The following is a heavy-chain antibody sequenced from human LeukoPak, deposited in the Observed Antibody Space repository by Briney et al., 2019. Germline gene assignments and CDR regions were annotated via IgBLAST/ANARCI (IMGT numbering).Heavy chain of an antibody. J-gene: IGHJ4*02. V-gene: IGHV1-18*01. Sequence: ASVKVSCKTSGHTFTSYGISWVRQAPGQGLEWMGWISNYNYNTKYAQKFQGRVIITTDTATSTTYMELRSLRSDDTAVYYCASLYGSGFNFDFWGQGTLVTVSS. CDR1: GHTFTSYG. CDR3: ASLYGSGFNFDF. CDR2: ISNYNYNT. D-gene: IGHD3-10*01.